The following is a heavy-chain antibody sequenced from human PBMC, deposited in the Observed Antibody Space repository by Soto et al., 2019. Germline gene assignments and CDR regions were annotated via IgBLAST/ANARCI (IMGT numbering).Heavy chain of an antibody. V-gene: IGHV1-69*12. CDR2: IIPIFGTV. J-gene: IGHJ2*01. Sequence: QVQLVQSGAEVKKPGSSVKDSCKASGGTFSNYPISWVRRAPGQGLDWMGGIIPIFGTVNYAQKFQGRVTITADEYTSTAYMELSSLRSEDTAVYYCARGNHRWLQLWYFDLWGRGTLVTVSS. CDR3: ARGNHRWLQLWYFDL. CDR1: GGTFSNYP. D-gene: IGHD5-12*01.